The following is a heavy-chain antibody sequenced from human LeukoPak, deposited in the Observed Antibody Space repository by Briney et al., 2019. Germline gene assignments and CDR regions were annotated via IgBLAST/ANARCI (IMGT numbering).Heavy chain of an antibody. Sequence: GGSLRLSCVGSGFAFGVHAISWVRQAPGKGPEWVATIGSGADLFYAEAVKGRFTISRDDPRNTAWLQMNSLRAEDTALYYCAKDWTPHNRVYDCLDAWGQGTQVTVSS. CDR1: GFAFGVHA. CDR3: AKDWTPHNRVYDCLDA. V-gene: IGHV3-23*01. CDR2: IGSGADL. J-gene: IGHJ5*02. D-gene: IGHD3-16*01.